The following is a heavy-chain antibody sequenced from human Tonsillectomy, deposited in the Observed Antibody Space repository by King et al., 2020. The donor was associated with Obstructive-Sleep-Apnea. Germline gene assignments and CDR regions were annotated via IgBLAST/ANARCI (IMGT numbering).Heavy chain of an antibody. CDR2: IWFDGGSK. D-gene: IGHD1-7*01. V-gene: IGHV3-33*01. Sequence: VQLVESGGGVVQPGTSLRLSCAASGFTFSRYGRHWVRQAPGKGLEWVAVIWFDGGSKYSADSVRGRFTVSRDNSKNKLYLQMNSLRADDTAVYYCATGGNNWNYRSYFDYWGQGTLVTVSS. J-gene: IGHJ4*02. CDR3: ATGGNNWNYRSYFDY. CDR1: GFTFSRYG.